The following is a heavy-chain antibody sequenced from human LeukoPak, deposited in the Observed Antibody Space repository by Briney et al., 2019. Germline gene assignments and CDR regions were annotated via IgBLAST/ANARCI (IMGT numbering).Heavy chain of an antibody. CDR3: ASWDDTAIEKEPGDY. Sequence: SETLSFTDTGSGGTISRSSYYRDWIRQPPEKRLEWIGSIYYSGSTYYAPYLKSRVTISVDTSKNQFSLKLSSVTAADTAVYYCASWDDTAIEKEPGDYWGQGTLVTVSS. D-gene: IGHD5-18*01. J-gene: IGHJ4*02. CDR2: IYYSGST. CDR1: GGTISRSSYY. V-gene: IGHV4-39*07.